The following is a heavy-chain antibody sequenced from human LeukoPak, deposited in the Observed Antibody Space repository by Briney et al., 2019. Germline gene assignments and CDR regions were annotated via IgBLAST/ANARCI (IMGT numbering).Heavy chain of an antibody. D-gene: IGHD1-1*01. J-gene: IGHJ3*02. CDR2: IKQDGSEK. V-gene: IGHV3-7*01. Sequence: GGSLRLSCAASGFAFHNYWMSWVRQAPGKGLEWVANIKQDGSEKYYVDSVKGRFTISRDNAKNSLYLQMNSLRAEDTAVYYCASSNWNDQNAFDIWGKGTMVTVSS. CDR3: ASSNWNDQNAFDI. CDR1: GFAFHNYW.